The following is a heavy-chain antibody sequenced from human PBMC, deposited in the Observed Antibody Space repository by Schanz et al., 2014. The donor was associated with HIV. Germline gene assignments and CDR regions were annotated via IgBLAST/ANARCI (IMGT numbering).Heavy chain of an antibody. CDR1: GFTFSRYW. V-gene: IGHV3-7*01. CDR3: ARSPSYGMDV. J-gene: IGHJ6*02. CDR2: IKQDGSEK. Sequence: VQLVESGGGLVKPGGSLRLSCAASGFTFSRYWMSWVRQAPGKGLEWVANIKQDGSEKHYVDSVKGRFTISRDNAKNSLYLQMNSLRAEDTAVYYCARSPSYGMDVWGQGTTVTVSS.